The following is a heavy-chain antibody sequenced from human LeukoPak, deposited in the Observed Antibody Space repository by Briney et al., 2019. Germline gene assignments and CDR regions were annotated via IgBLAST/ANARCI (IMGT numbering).Heavy chain of an antibody. CDR3: ARASSYQLLGGGCDY. J-gene: IGHJ4*02. CDR1: GFTFSSYW. CDR2: IKQDGSEK. D-gene: IGHD2-2*01. Sequence: GGSLRLSCAVSGFTFSSYWMSWVRQAPGKGLEWVANIKQDGSEKYYLDFVKGRFTISRDNAKNSVYLQMSSLRVEDTAVYYCARASSYQLLGGGCDYWGQGTLVTVSS. V-gene: IGHV3-7*04.